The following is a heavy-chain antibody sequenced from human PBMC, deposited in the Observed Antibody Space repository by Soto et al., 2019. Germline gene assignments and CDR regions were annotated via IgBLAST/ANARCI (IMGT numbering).Heavy chain of an antibody. CDR3: ARDSHPGYFGY. Sequence: GGSLRLSGAAAGFTFRSYWMSWVRQAPGKGLEWVANMNQYGNEKYYVDSVKGRFTISRDNAKDSLYLQMSSLRAEDTAVYYCARDSHPGYFGYWGQGTLVTVSS. J-gene: IGHJ4*02. CDR1: GFTFRSYW. V-gene: IGHV3-7*03. CDR2: MNQYGNEK.